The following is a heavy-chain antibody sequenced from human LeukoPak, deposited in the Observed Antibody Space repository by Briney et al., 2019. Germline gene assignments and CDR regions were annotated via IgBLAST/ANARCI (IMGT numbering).Heavy chain of an antibody. V-gene: IGHV1-8*01. CDR1: GYTFTSYD. CDR2: MNPNSGNT. Sequence: ASVKVSCKASGYTFTSYDINWVRQATGQGLEWMGWMNPNSGNTGYAQKFQGRVTMTRNTSISTAYMELSSLRSEDTAVYYCALNLWFGELEGYYFDYWGQGTLVTVSS. D-gene: IGHD3-10*01. CDR3: ALNLWFGELEGYYFDY. J-gene: IGHJ4*02.